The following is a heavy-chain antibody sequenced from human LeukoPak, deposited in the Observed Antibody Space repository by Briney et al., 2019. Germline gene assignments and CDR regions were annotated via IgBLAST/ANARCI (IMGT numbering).Heavy chain of an antibody. CDR1: GFTFSNAW. Sequence: GGSLRLSCAASGFTFSNAWMSWVRQAPGKGLEWVGRIKSKTDGGTTDYAAPVKGRFTISRDDSKNTLYLQMNSLKTEDTAVYYCTTEEIEGSAFDIWGQGTMVTVSS. D-gene: IGHD2/OR15-2a*01. V-gene: IGHV3-15*01. CDR3: TTEEIEGSAFDI. J-gene: IGHJ3*02. CDR2: IKSKTDGGTT.